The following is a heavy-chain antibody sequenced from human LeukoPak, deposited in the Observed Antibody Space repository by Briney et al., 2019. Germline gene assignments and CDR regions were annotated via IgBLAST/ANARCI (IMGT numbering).Heavy chain of an antibody. CDR2: IKQDGSEK. Sequence: GGSLRLSCAASGFTFSSYWMSWVRQAPGKGLEWVANIKQDGSEKYYVDSVKGRFTISRDNAKNSLYLQMNSLRAEDTAVYYCAKGSGSYHYPFDYWGQGTLVTVSS. V-gene: IGHV3-7*01. D-gene: IGHD1-26*01. CDR1: GFTFSSYW. J-gene: IGHJ4*02. CDR3: AKGSGSYHYPFDY.